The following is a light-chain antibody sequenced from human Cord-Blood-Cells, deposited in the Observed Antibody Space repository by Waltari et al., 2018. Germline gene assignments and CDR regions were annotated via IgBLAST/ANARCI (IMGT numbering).Light chain of an antibody. V-gene: IGLV1-44*01. CDR3: AAWDDSLNCYV. CDR2: SNN. Sequence: QPVLTQPPSASGTPGQRVTISCSGSNSNTGRNTVNWYQRLPGTAPKLLIYSNNQRPSGVPDRFSGSKSGASASLAISGLQSEDEADYYCAAWDDSLNCYVFGTGTKVTVL. CDR1: NSNTGRNT. J-gene: IGLJ1*01.